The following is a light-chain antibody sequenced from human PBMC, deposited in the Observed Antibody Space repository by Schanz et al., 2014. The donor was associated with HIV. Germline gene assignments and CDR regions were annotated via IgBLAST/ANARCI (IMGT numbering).Light chain of an antibody. V-gene: IGLV2-8*01. Sequence: QSALTQPPSASGSPGQSVTISCTGTSTDVGGYNYVSWYQLLPGKAPKLMIYEVSQRPSGVPDRFSGSKSGNTASLTVSGLQAEDEADYYCSSYGGSNNFYVVFGGGTKLTVL. J-gene: IGLJ2*01. CDR2: EVS. CDR3: SSYGGSNNFYVV. CDR1: STDVGGYNY.